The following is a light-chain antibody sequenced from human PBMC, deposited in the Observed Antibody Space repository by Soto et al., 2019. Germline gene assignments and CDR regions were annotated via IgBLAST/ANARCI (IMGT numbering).Light chain of an antibody. CDR2: GVS. CDR3: QQYGNSPLT. V-gene: IGKV3-20*01. Sequence: EIVMTQSPATVSVSPGDRVTLSCRASQSVSSSYLAWYQQKPGQAPRVIIFGVSTRATGVPDRFSGSGSGTDFTLTISRLEPEDFALYYCQQYGNSPLTFGGGTKVDIK. CDR1: QSVSSSY. J-gene: IGKJ4*01.